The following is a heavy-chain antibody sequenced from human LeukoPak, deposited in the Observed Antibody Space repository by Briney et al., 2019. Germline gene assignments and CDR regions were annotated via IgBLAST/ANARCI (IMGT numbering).Heavy chain of an antibody. J-gene: IGHJ3*02. CDR2: IRSKPDGGTA. Sequence: PGGSLRLSCAASGFTFSSYAMSWVRQAPGKGLEWVGRIRSKPDGGTADYAAPVKGRFTISRDDSKNTLYLQMNSLKTEDTAVYYCTTLGHIVGSFDIWGQGTMVTVSS. D-gene: IGHD2-15*01. CDR3: TTLGHIVGSFDI. CDR1: GFTFSSYA. V-gene: IGHV3-15*01.